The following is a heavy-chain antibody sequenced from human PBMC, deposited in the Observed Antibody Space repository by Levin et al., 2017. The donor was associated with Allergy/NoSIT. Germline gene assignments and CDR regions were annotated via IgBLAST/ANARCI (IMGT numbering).Heavy chain of an antibody. CDR2: ITPGGST. D-gene: IGHD3-10*01. CDR1: GGSFSGSF. Sequence: SETLSLTCAASGGSFSGSFWSWLRQPPGKGLEWIGEITPGGSTRYNAPLKSRVTLSVDTSTNQLSLRLSSVTAAATGMYSCARGGAPGAFDIWGQGTTVTVSS. CDR3: ARGGAPGAFDI. J-gene: IGHJ3*02. V-gene: IGHV4-34*01.